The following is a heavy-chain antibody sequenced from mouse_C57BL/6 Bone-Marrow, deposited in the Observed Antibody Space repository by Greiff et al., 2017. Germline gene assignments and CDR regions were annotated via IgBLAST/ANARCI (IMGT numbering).Heavy chain of an antibody. CDR3: ARGGNYWFAY. CDR2: IWSGGST. V-gene: IGHV2-2*01. Sequence: QVQLQQSGPGLVQPSQSLSITCTVSGFSLTSYGVHWVRQSPGKGLEWLGVIWSGGSTDYNAAFISRLSISKDNSKSQVFFKMNSLHADDTAIYYCARGGNYWFAYWGQGTLVTVSA. J-gene: IGHJ3*01. D-gene: IGHD2-1*01. CDR1: GFSLTSYG.